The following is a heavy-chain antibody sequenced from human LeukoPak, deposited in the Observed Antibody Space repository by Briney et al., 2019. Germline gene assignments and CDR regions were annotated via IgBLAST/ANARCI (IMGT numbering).Heavy chain of an antibody. CDR1: GYTLTELS. CDR2: FDPEDSET. V-gene: IGHV1-24*01. J-gene: IGHJ4*02. CDR3: ATERLVVVPAAPPD. Sequence: ASVKVSCKVSGYTLTELSMHWVRQAPGKGLEWMGGFDPEDSETIYAQKFQGRVTMTEDTSTDTAYMELSSLRSEDTAVYYCATERLVVVPAAPPDWGQGTLVTVSS. D-gene: IGHD2-2*01.